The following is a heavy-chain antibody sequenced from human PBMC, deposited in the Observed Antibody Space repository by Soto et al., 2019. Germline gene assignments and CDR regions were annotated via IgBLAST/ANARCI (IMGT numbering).Heavy chain of an antibody. V-gene: IGHV3-9*01. CDR2: ISWNSGNI. Sequence: PGGSLRLSCAASGFSLDGYAMNWVRQPPGKGLEWVSGISWNSGNIDYADSGKGRFTIARDNAKNSLYLQMNSLRAEDKALYYCVKASTYSSSQGWFDPWGQGTMVTVPS. J-gene: IGHJ5*02. D-gene: IGHD6-6*01. CDR3: VKASTYSSSQGWFDP. CDR1: GFSLDGYA.